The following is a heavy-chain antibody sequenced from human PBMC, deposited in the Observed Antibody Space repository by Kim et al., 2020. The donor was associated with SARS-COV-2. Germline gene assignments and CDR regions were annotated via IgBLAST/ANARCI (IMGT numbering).Heavy chain of an antibody. V-gene: IGHV3-33*01. CDR1: GFTFSSYG. CDR3: AREVLTSDYFDY. Sequence: GGSLRLSCAASGFTFSSYGMHWVRQAPGKGLEWVAVIWYDGSNKYYADSVKGRFTISRDNSKNTLYLQMNSLRAEDMAVYYCAREVLTSDYFDYWGQGTLVTVSS. J-gene: IGHJ4*02. CDR2: IWYDGSNK.